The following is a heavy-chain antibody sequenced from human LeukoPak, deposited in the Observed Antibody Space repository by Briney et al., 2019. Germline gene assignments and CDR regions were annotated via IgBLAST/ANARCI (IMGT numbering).Heavy chain of an antibody. D-gene: IGHD5-18*01. CDR2: INPNSGGT. CDR3: ARDLRGYSYETK. Sequence: ASVNVSCKASGYTFTGYYMHWVRQAPGQGLRGMGWINPNSGGTNYAQKFQGRVTMTRDTSISTAYMELSRLRSDDTAVYYCARDLRGYSYETKWGQGTLVTVSS. V-gene: IGHV1-2*02. J-gene: IGHJ4*02. CDR1: GYTFTGYY.